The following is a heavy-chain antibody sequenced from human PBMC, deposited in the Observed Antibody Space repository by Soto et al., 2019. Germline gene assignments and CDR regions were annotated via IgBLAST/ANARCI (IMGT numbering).Heavy chain of an antibody. CDR3: ARLNVDTAMVVAFDI. CDR2: IYYSGST. V-gene: IGHV4-39*01. J-gene: IGHJ3*02. CDR1: GGSISSSSYY. Sequence: QLQLQESGPGLVKPSETLSLTCTVSGGSISSSSYYWGWIRQPPGKGLEWIGSIYYSGSTYYNPSLKSRVTISVDTSKNQFSLKLSSVTAADTAVYYCARLNVDTAMVVAFDIWGQGTMVTVSS. D-gene: IGHD5-18*01.